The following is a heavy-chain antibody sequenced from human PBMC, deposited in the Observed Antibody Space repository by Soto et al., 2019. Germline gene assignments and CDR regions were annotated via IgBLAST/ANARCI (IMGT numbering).Heavy chain of an antibody. V-gene: IGHV4-39*01. CDR2: IYYSGST. J-gene: IGHJ5*02. Sequence: SETLSLTCTVSGGSISSSSYYWGWIRQPPGKGLEWIGSIYYSGSTYYNPSLKSRVTISVDTSKNQFSLKLSSVTAADTAVYYCASHHYYDSSGYYYPIRDNWFEPWGQGTLVTVS. CDR3: ASHHYYDSSGYYYPIRDNWFEP. D-gene: IGHD3-22*01. CDR1: GGSISSSSYY.